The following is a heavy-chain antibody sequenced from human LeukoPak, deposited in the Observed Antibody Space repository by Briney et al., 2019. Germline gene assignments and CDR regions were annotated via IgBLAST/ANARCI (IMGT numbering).Heavy chain of an antibody. CDR3: ARTSTKLPIYSSRGYWFDP. V-gene: IGHV7-4-1*02. J-gene: IGHJ5*02. D-gene: IGHD6-13*01. Sequence: ASVKVSCKASGYTFTSYAMNWVRQAPGQGLEWMGWINTNTGNPTYAQGFTGRFVFSLDTSVSTAYLQISSLKAEDTAVYYCARTSTKLPIYSSRGYWFDPWGQGTLVTVSS. CDR2: INTNTGNP. CDR1: GYTFTSYA.